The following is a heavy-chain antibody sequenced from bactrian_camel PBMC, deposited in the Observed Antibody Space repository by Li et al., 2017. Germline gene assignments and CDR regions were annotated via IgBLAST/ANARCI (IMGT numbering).Heavy chain of an antibody. D-gene: IGHD1*01. CDR3: VADWRSKVCTMVPAAWPD. CDR1: GFTPGRSYC. J-gene: IGHJ4*01. V-gene: IGHV3S1*01. CDR2: IYTRPGST. Sequence: HVQLVESGGGSVQAGGSLNLSCQASGFTPGRSYCMGWFRQAPGKEREGVVYIYTRPGSTSYADSVKGRFTVSQDDAKNTLYLQMDNLNPEDTAMYYCVADWRSKVCTMVPAAWPDWGQGTQVTVS.